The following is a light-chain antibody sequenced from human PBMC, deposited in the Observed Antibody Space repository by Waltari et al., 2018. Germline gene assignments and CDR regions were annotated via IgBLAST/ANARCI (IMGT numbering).Light chain of an antibody. CDR3: CSYAGGSTYV. CDR1: SSDVGSYNL. Sequence: QSAMTQPASVSGSPGQSITLSCPGTSSDVGSYNLVSWYQQHPGKAPKLMIYEGSKRPSGVSNRFSGSKSGNTASLTISGLQAEDEADYYCCSYAGGSTYVFGTGTKVTVL. CDR2: EGS. V-gene: IGLV2-23*01. J-gene: IGLJ1*01.